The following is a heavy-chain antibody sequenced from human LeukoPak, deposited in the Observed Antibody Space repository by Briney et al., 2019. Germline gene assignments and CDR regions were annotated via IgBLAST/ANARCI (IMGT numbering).Heavy chain of an antibody. J-gene: IGHJ6*02. V-gene: IGHV1-69*13. CDR2: IIPIFGTA. CDR3: ARRGYCSSTSCYGPYGMDV. CDR1: GGTFSSYA. Sequence: SVKVSCKASGGTFSSYAISWVRQAPGQGLEWMGGIIPIFGTANYAQKFQGRVTITADESTSTAYMELSSPRSEDTAVYYCARRGYCSSTSCYGPYGMDVWGQGTAVTVSS. D-gene: IGHD2-2*01.